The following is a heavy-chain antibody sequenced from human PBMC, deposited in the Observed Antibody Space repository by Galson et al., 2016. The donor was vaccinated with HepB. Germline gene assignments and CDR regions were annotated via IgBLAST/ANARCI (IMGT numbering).Heavy chain of an antibody. D-gene: IGHD1-26*01. J-gene: IGHJ4*02. CDR3: ARDSGRLYDDY. CDR1: GFTFSNYW. Sequence: SLRLSCAASGFTFSNYWMSWVRQAPGKGLEWVANIKQDESEKYYGDSVKGRFTISRDNAKNSLYLQMNSLRAEDTAIYYCARDSGRLYDDYWGQGILVTVSS. CDR2: IKQDESEK. V-gene: IGHV3-7*01.